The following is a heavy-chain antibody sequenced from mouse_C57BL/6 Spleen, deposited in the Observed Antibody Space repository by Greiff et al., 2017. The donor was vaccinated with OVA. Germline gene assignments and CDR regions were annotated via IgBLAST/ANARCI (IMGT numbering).Heavy chain of an antibody. J-gene: IGHJ3*01. D-gene: IGHD2-2*01. CDR1: GYTFTDYY. Sequence: VQVVESGPELVKPGASVKISCKASGYTFTDYYINWVKQRPGQGLEWIGWIYPGSGNTKYNEKFKGKATLTVDTSSSTAYMQLSSLTSEDSAVYFCAREEGNYGYDEGFAYWGQGTLVTVSA. CDR3: AREEGNYGYDEGFAY. CDR2: IYPGSGNT. V-gene: IGHV1-84*01.